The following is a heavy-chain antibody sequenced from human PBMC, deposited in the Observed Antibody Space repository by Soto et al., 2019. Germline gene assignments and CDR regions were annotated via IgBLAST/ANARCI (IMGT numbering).Heavy chain of an antibody. CDR2: INPHSGDT. D-gene: IGHD1-1*01. Sequence: ASVKVSCKASGYTLTGYYIQWVRQAPGQGLEWMGWINPHSGDTNYAQKFQGWVTLTRDTSINTAYMELSRLRSADTAVYYCARDRTGTTGLDYWGQGTPVTVSS. J-gene: IGHJ4*02. V-gene: IGHV1-2*04. CDR3: ARDRTGTTGLDY. CDR1: GYTLTGYY.